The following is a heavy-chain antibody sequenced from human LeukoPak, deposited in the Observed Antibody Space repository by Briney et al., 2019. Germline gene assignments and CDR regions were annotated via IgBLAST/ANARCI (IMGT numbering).Heavy chain of an antibody. J-gene: IGHJ6*03. CDR3: ARGRRSEGSTTIGSYMDV. CDR1: GGSISSYY. CDR2: IYTSGST. Sequence: SETLSITCTVSGGSISSYYWSWIRQPAGKGLEWIGRIYTSGSTNYNPSLKSRVTMSVDTSKNQFSLKLSSVTAADTAVYYCARGRRSEGSTTIGSYMDVWGKGTTVTVSS. D-gene: IGHD2-2*01. V-gene: IGHV4-4*07.